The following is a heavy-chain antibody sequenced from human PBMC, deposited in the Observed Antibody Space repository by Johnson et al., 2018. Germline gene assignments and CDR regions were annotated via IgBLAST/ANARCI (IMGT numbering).Heavy chain of an antibody. CDR2: IYYSGST. J-gene: IGHJ4*02. D-gene: IGHD6-19*01. CDR1: GGSISSSSYY. V-gene: IGHV4-39*01. Sequence: QVQLQESGPGLVKPSETLSLTCTVSGGSISSSSYYWGWIRQPPGKGLEWIGSIYYSGSTYYNPSLKSRVTISVDTSKNQFSLKLSSVTAADTAVYYCARVDSQWLVSRYFDYWGQGTLVTVSS. CDR3: ARVDSQWLVSRYFDY.